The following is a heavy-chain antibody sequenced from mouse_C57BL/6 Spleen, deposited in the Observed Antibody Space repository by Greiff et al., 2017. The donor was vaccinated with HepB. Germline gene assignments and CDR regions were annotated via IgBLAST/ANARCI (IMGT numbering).Heavy chain of an antibody. D-gene: IGHD1-1*01. V-gene: IGHV1-42*01. CDR3: ARDTTVVPFDY. J-gene: IGHJ2*01. CDR2: INPSTGGT. CDR1: GYSFTGYY. Sequence: VQLQHSGPELVKPGASVKISCKASGYSFTGYYMNWVKQSPEKSLEWIGEINPSTGGTTYNQKFKAKATLTVDKSSSTAYMQLKSLTSEDSAVYYCARDTTVVPFDYWGQGTTLTVSS.